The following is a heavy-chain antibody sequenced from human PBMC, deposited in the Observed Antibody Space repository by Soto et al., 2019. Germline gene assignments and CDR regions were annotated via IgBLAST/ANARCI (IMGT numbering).Heavy chain of an antibody. D-gene: IGHD5-18*01. CDR2: IYYSGST. CDR1: CGSIISYY. CDR3: ARVGIHTAFDY. V-gene: IGHV4-59*01. J-gene: IGHJ4*02. Sequence: SETLSLTCTFSCGSIISYYWSWIRQPPGKGLEWIGYIYYSGSTNYNPSLKSRVTISVDTSKNQFSLKLSSVTAADTAVYYCARVGIHTAFDYWGQGTLVTVSS.